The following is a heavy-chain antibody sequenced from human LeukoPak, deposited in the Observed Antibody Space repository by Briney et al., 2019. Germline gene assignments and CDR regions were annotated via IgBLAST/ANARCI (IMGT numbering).Heavy chain of an antibody. V-gene: IGHV3-9*01. CDR2: ISWNSNNI. D-gene: IGHD3-22*01. Sequence: GGSLRLSCAASGFTFDDYAMHWVRQVPGKGLEWVSGISWNSNNIGYADSVKGRFTISRDNAKNSLYLQMSSLRAEDTALYYCAKDRASGYYPTFHYGMDVWGQGTTVTVSS. CDR1: GFTFDDYA. CDR3: AKDRASGYYPTFHYGMDV. J-gene: IGHJ6*02.